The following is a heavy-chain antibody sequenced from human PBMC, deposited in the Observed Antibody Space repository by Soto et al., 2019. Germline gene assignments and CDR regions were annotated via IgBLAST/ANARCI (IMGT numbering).Heavy chain of an antibody. V-gene: IGHV3-21*01. Sequence: GGSLRLSCAASGFTFSSYSMNWVRQAPGKGLEWVSSISSSSSYIYYADSVKGRFTISRDNARNSLYLQMNSLRAEDTAVYYCARVYCSSTSCYTYGMDVWGQGTTVTVSS. CDR3: ARVYCSSTSCYTYGMDV. J-gene: IGHJ6*02. CDR1: GFTFSSYS. D-gene: IGHD2-2*02. CDR2: ISSSSSYI.